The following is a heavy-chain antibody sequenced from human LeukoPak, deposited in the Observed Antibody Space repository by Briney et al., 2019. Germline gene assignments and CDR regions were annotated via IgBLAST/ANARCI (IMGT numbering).Heavy chain of an antibody. Sequence: PSETLSLTCAVYGGSFSGYYWSWIRQPPGKGLEWIGEINHSGSTNYNPSLKSRVTISVDTSKNQFSLKLSSVTAADTAVYYCARAPAARDYFDYWGQGTLVTVSS. J-gene: IGHJ4*02. V-gene: IGHV4-34*01. D-gene: IGHD2-2*01. CDR3: ARAPAARDYFDY. CDR2: INHSGST. CDR1: GGSFSGYY.